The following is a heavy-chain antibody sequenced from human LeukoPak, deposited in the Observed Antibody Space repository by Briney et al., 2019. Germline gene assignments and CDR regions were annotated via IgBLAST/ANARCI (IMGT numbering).Heavy chain of an antibody. V-gene: IGHV3-23*01. CDR3: AKGLLHGKYYDILTGYSDAFDI. D-gene: IGHD3-9*01. Sequence: GGSLRLSCAASGFTFSSYGMSWVRQTPGEGLEWGSAISGSGGSTSYADAEKGRFTISRDNSKIMLYLQMTSLTADDMAVYYCAKGLLHGKYYDILTGYSDAFDIWGQETMVSDPS. CDR1: GFTFSSYG. J-gene: IGHJ3*02. CDR2: ISGSGGST.